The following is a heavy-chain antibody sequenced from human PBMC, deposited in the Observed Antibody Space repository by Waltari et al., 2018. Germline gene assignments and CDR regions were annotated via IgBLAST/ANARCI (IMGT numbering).Heavy chain of an antibody. CDR3: AREFGEDYGDYVDY. Sequence: QVQLQQWGAGLLKPPETLSLTCAVYGGSFSGYYWSWLRPPPGKGLEWIGEINHSGSTNYNPSLKSRVTISVDTSKNQFSLKLSSVTAADTAVYYCAREFGEDYGDYVDYWGQGTLVTVSS. D-gene: IGHD3-10*01. V-gene: IGHV4-34*01. CDR1: GGSFSGYY. CDR2: INHSGST. J-gene: IGHJ4*02.